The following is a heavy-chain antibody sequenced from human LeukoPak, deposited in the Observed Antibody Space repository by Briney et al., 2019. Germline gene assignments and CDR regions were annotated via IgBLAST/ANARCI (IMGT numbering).Heavy chain of an antibody. V-gene: IGHV4-34*01. D-gene: IGHD2-2*01. CDR3: AKASNAGGVPAAKDY. J-gene: IGHJ4*02. Sequence: SETLSLTCAVYGGSFSGYYWSWIRQPPGKGLEWIGEINHSGSTNYNPSLKSRVTISVDTSKNQFSLKLSSVTAADTALYYCAKASNAGGVPAAKDYWGQGTLVTVSS. CDR2: INHSGST. CDR1: GGSFSGYY.